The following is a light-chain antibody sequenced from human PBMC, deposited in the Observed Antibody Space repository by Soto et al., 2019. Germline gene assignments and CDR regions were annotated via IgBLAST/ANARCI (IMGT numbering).Light chain of an antibody. CDR1: QSVSSRS. CDR2: AAS. CDR3: QHSGSSART. V-gene: IGKV3-20*01. J-gene: IGKJ2*01. Sequence: FLTQSPATLSLSPGERVTLSCRASQSVSSRSLAWYQQKPGQAPILLMFAASTRATGIPDRFSGSGSGTEYSLTISELEPEDFAVYYCQHSGSSARTFGQGTKLEIK.